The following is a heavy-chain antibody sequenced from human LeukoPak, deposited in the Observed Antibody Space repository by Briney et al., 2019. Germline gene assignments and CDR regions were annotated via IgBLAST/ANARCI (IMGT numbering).Heavy chain of an antibody. V-gene: IGHV3-48*04. J-gene: IGHJ4*02. CDR1: GFTFSSYS. D-gene: IGHD2-21*02. CDR2: ISSSSSTI. CDR3: ARAPAYRGGDCPFDY. Sequence: GGSLRLSCAASGFTFSSYSMNWVRQAPGKGLEWVSYISSSSSTIYYADSVKGRFTISRDNAKNSLYLQMNSLRAEDTAVYYCARAPAYRGGDCPFDYWGQGTLVTVSS.